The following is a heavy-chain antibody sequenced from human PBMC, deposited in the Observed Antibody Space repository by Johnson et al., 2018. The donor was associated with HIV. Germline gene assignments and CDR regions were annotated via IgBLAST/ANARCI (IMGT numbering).Heavy chain of an antibody. V-gene: IGHV3-20*04. CDR2: IDWNGGSS. CDR1: GFTFDDYG. J-gene: IGHJ3*02. Sequence: VQLVESGGGVVRPGGSLRLSCAASGFTFDDYGMTWVRQAPGKGLEWVSGIDWNGGSSGYVDSVKGRFSISRDNGKNSLYLQMNSLRAEDTALYYCARGAYSSSWHASDASDIWGQGTMVTVSS. D-gene: IGHD6-13*01. CDR3: ARGAYSSSWHASDASDI.